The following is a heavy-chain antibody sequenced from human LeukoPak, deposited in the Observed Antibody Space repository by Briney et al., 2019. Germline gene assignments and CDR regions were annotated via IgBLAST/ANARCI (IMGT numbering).Heavy chain of an antibody. CDR1: GFTFSNAW. V-gene: IGHV3-15*01. J-gene: IGHJ4*02. CDR2: IKSKTDGGTT. Sequence: PGGSLRLSCAASGFTFSNAWMSWVRQAPGKGLEWVGRIKSKTDGGTTDYAAPVKGRFTISRDDSKNTLYLQMNSLKTEDTAVYYCTTEDTAMVYGFFDYWGQGTLVTVSS. D-gene: IGHD5-18*01. CDR3: TTEDTAMVYGFFDY.